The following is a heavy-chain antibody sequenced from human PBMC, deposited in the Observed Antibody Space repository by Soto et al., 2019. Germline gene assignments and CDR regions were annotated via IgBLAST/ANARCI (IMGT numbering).Heavy chain of an antibody. CDR1: GYSFTNYW. V-gene: IGHV5-10-1*01. D-gene: IGHD4-17*01. J-gene: IGHJ4*02. CDR3: ARLAPVPTSVWDFDY. Sequence: PGESLKISCKCSGYSFTNYWISWVRQMPGKGLEWMGKIDPSDSYSTYSPFFQGRVTISVDKSISTAYLQWSSLKASDTAMYYCARLAPVPTSVWDFDYWGQGTLVTVSS. CDR2: IDPSDSYS.